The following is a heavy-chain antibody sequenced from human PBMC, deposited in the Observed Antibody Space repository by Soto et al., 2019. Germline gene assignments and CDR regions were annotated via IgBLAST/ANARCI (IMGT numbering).Heavy chain of an antibody. Sequence: GGSLRLSCAASGFTFSSYVMHWVRQAPGKGLEWVAVISYDGSNEYYADSVKGRFTISRDNSKHTLYLQMNSLRPEDTAVYYCAKDLEGYCTTTSCYTYFGLDVWGQGTTVTVSS. CDR3: AKDLEGYCTTTSCYTYFGLDV. CDR1: GFTFSSYV. J-gene: IGHJ6*02. D-gene: IGHD2-2*01. CDR2: ISYDGSNE. V-gene: IGHV3-30*18.